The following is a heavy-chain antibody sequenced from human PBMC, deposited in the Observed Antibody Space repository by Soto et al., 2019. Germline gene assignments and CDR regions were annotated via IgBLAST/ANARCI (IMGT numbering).Heavy chain of an antibody. V-gene: IGHV1-18*04. CDR2: ISAYNGNT. CDR3: ARDRSLLLWFGESPFDY. D-gene: IGHD3-10*01. CDR1: GYTFTSYG. J-gene: IGHJ4*02. Sequence: QVQLVQSGAEVKKPGASVKVSCNASGYTFTSYGISWVRQAPGQGLEWMGWISAYNGNTNYAQKLQGRVTMTTDTSTSTAYMELRSLRSDDTAVYYCARDRSLLLWFGESPFDYWGQGTLVTVSS.